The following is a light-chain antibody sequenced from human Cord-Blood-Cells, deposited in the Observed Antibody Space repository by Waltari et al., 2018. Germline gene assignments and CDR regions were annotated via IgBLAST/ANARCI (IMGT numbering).Light chain of an antibody. V-gene: IGKV4-1*01. J-gene: IGKJ2*01. CDR1: QSVLYSSNNKNY. CDR2: WAS. Sequence: DIVLTQSPDSVSVSMGERATITCKPSQSVLYSSNNKNYLAWYQQKPGQPPKLLIYWASTRESGVPDRFSGSGSGTDFTLTISSLQAEDVAVYYCQQYYSTPPYTFGQGTKLEIK. CDR3: QQYYSTPPYT.